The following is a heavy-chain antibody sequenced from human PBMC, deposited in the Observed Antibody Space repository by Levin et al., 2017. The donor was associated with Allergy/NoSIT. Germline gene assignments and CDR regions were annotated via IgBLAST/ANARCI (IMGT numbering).Heavy chain of an antibody. V-gene: IGHV3-15*01. CDR1: GFTFSNAW. J-gene: IGHJ4*02. CDR2: IRSKTDGGTI. D-gene: IGHD6-13*01. CDR3: TTDDIAAVGTRWLLGY. Sequence: GGSLRLSCAASGFTFSNAWMTWVRQAPGKGLEWVGRIRSKTDGGTIDYAAPVKGRFTISRDDSKNTLYLQMNSLKTEDTAVYYCTTDDIAAVGTRWLLGYWGQGTLVTVSS.